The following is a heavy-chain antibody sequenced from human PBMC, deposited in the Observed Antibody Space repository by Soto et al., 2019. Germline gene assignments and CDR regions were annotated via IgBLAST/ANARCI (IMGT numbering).Heavy chain of an antibody. CDR3: TKGATSPFDS. CDR2: IYYSGNI. V-gene: IGHV4-31*03. D-gene: IGHD3-16*01. Sequence: SETLSLTCTVSGGSISSGGYFWSWVRQPPGKGLEWIGYIYYSGNIYYNPSLRSRVTISVDTSKNQFSLKMSSVTASDTAIYYCTKGATSPFDSWGQGTRVTVSS. CDR1: GGSISSGGYF. J-gene: IGHJ4*02.